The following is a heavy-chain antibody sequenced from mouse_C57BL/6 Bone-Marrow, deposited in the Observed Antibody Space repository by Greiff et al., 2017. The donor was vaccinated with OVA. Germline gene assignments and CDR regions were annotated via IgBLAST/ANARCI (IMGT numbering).Heavy chain of an antibody. CDR3: ARTGWDWYFDV. CDR1: GYSFTGYF. V-gene: IGHV1-20*01. J-gene: IGHJ1*03. D-gene: IGHD3-1*01. Sequence: EVNVVESGPELVKPGDSVKISCKASGYSFTGYFMNWVMQSHGKSLEWIGRINPYNGDTFYNQKFKGKATLTVDKSSSTAHMERRSLTSEDSAVYYCARTGWDWYFDVWGTGTTVTVSS. CDR2: INPYNGDT.